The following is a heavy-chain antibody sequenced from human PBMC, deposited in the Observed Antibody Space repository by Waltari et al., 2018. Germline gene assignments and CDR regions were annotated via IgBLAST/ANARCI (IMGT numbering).Heavy chain of an antibody. V-gene: IGHV4-34*01. J-gene: IGHJ6*02. CDR1: GGSFSGYY. D-gene: IGHD3-3*01. Sequence: QVQLQQWGAGLLKPSETLSLTCAVYGGSFSGYYWSWIRQPPGKGLEWIGEINHSGSTNYNPSLKSRVTISVDTSKNQFSLKLSSVTAADTAVYYCARAVHGFWSGYHRGYGMDVWGQGTTVTVSS. CDR2: INHSGST. CDR3: ARAVHGFWSGYHRGYGMDV.